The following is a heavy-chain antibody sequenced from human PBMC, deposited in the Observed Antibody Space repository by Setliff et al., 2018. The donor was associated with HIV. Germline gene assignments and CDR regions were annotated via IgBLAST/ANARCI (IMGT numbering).Heavy chain of an antibody. Sequence: SETLSLTCTVSGGSVSSSSYFWGWIRQPPGTGLEWIGNIYYSGTTFYNPSLTSRVSISVDTSTDHFSLKLSSVTAADTAVYYCARTPGTHYYDRSANFHYFDYWGQGALVTVSS. CDR3: ARTPGTHYYDRSANFHYFDY. D-gene: IGHD3-22*01. V-gene: IGHV4-39*02. CDR2: IYYSGTT. J-gene: IGHJ4*02. CDR1: GGSVSSSSYF.